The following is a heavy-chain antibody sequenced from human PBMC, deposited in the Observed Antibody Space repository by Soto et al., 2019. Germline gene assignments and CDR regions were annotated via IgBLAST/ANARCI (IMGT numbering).Heavy chain of an antibody. V-gene: IGHV3-48*02. Sequence: GGSLRLSCAASGFTFSSYSMNWVRQAPGKGLEWVSYISSSSSTIYYADSVKGRFTISRDNAKNSLYLQMDSLRDEDTAVYYCARENDYVWGSYRLNWFDSWGQGTLVTVSS. D-gene: IGHD3-16*02. CDR2: ISSSSSTI. CDR1: GFTFSSYS. CDR3: ARENDYVWGSYRLNWFDS. J-gene: IGHJ5*01.